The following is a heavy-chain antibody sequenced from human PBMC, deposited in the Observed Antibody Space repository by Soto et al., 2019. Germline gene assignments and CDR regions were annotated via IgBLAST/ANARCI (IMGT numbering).Heavy chain of an antibody. CDR2: IYYSGST. CDR3: ARGLGGLPYWYFDL. J-gene: IGHJ2*01. Sequence: KQSQTLSLTCTVSGGSISSYYWSWIRQPPGKGLEWIGYIYYSGSTNYNPSLKSRVTISVDTSKNQFSLKLSSVTAADTAVYYCARGLGGLPYWYFDLWGRGTLVTVSS. V-gene: IGHV4-59*01. CDR1: GGSISSYY. D-gene: IGHD4-17*01.